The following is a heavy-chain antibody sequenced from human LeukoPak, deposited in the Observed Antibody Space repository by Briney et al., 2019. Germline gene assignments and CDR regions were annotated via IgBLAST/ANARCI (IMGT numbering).Heavy chain of an antibody. CDR1: GFTVSSNY. Sequence: PGGSLRLSCAASGFTVSSNYMSWVTEAPGKGLEWVSVIYSGGSTYYADSVKGRFTISRDNSKNTLYLQMNSLRAEDTAVYYCARGWPGDYYFDYWGQGTLVTVSS. CDR2: IYSGGST. V-gene: IGHV3-53*01. D-gene: IGHD4-17*01. CDR3: ARGWPGDYYFDY. J-gene: IGHJ4*02.